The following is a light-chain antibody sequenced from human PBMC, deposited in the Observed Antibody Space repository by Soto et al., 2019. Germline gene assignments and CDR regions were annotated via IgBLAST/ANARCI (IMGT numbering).Light chain of an antibody. CDR2: AAS. CDR1: QSIRNY. J-gene: IGKJ1*01. V-gene: IGKV1-39*01. Sequence: DIQMPQSPSSLSASVGDRVTISCRASQSIRNYVSWYQQKPGTAPKLLIRAASTLQSGVPSRFSGSGSGTDFTLTISSLQIEDFATYFCQQTDSTPLTFGLGTNVEI. CDR3: QQTDSTPLT.